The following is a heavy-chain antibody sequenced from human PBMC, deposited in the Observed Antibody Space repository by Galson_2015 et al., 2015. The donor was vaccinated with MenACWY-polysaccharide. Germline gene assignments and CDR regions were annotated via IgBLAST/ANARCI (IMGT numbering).Heavy chain of an antibody. D-gene: IGHD5-12*01. Sequence: SLRISCAASGFSFSIYWRHWVRHAPGKGLVWVSRINADGSATGYADSGRGRFTITRDLAKTTLHLALKSLRAEDTAVYHCATAGAKFRRGSGFQFNWVDPWGQGTLVTVSS. CDR3: ATAGAKFRRGSGFQFNWVDP. CDR1: GFSFSIYW. CDR2: INADGSAT. V-gene: IGHV3-74*01. J-gene: IGHJ5*02.